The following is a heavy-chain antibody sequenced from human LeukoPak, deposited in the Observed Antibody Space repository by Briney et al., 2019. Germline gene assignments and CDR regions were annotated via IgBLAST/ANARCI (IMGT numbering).Heavy chain of an antibody. V-gene: IGHV3-30*02. Sequence: GGSLRLSCAASGFAFSTYGMHWVRQPPGKGREWVAYIQYDGNNKKYVDSVKGRFTLSRDNSKNTLHLQMNSLTAEDTAVYYCVKVLGGGPPRAFENWGQGTMVTVSS. J-gene: IGHJ3*02. CDR3: VKVLGGGPPRAFEN. CDR2: IQYDGNNK. CDR1: GFAFSTYG. D-gene: IGHD3-16*01.